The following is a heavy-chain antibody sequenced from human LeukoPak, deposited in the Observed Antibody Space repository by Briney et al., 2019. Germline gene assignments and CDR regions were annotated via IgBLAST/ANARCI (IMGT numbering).Heavy chain of an antibody. CDR2: ISAYNGNT. J-gene: IGHJ5*02. D-gene: IGHD6-19*01. CDR1: GYTFTGYG. V-gene: IGHV1-18*01. Sequence: GASVKVSCKASGYTFTGYGISWVRQAPGQGLEWMGWISAYNGNTNHAQKLQGRVTMTTDTSTSTAYMELRSLRSDDTAVYYCARVVESVAVAVHWFDPWGQGTLVTVSS. CDR3: ARVVESVAVAVHWFDP.